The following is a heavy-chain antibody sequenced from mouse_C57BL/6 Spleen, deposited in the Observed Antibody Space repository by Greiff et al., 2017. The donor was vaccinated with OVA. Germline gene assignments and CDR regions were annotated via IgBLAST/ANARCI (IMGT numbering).Heavy chain of an antibody. D-gene: IGHD4-1*01. V-gene: IGHV3-6*01. CDR3: ARNYLGYAMDY. CDR2: ISYDGSN. Sequence: EVQLQQSGPGLVKPSQSLSLTCSVTGYSITSGYYWNWIRQFPGNKLEWMGYISYDGSNNYNPSLKNRISITRDTSKNQFFLKLNSVTTEDTATYYCARNYLGYAMDYWGQGTSVTVSS. CDR1: GYSITSGYY. J-gene: IGHJ4*01.